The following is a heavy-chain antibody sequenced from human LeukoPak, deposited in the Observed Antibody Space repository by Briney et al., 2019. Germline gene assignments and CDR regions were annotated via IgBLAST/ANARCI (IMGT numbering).Heavy chain of an antibody. J-gene: IGHJ4*02. D-gene: IGHD2-15*01. CDR3: ARIHRYCSGGACYVLDN. CDR2: IYYSGST. V-gene: IGHV4-59*01. Sequence: SETLSLTCTVSGGSISSYYWSWIRQPPGKGLEWIGYIYYSGSTNYNPSLKSRVTISVDTSKDQFSLKLSSVTAADTAVYYCARIHRYCSGGACYVLDNWGQGTLVAVSS. CDR1: GGSISSYY.